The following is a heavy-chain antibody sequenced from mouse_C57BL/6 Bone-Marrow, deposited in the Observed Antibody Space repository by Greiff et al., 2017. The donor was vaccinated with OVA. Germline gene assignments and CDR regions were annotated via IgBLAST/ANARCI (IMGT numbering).Heavy chain of an antibody. CDR3: ARALLGYDFDY. V-gene: IGHV1-63*01. Sequence: VQLQQSGAELVRPGTSVKMSCKASGYTFTNYWIGWAKQRPGKGLEWIGDIYPGGDYTNYNEKFKGKATMTADKSSSTAYMQFSSLTSEDSAIYYCARALLGYDFDYWGQGTTLTVSS. J-gene: IGHJ2*01. CDR2: IYPGGDYT. CDR1: GYTFTNYW. D-gene: IGHD3-2*02.